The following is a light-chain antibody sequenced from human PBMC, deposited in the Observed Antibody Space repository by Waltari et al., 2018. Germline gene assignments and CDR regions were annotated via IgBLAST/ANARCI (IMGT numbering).Light chain of an antibody. CDR3: IQSKHYPYI. J-gene: IGKJ2*01. Sequence: DVVMTQSPLPLPITPGQPASMTCRPSKSLPSSDGKTYLSWFLQKPGQPPRRLIYEVTKRDSGVPDRFSGSGAGTDFTLKISRVEAEDVVPYYCIQSKHYPYIFGQGTKVEI. CDR1: KSLPSSDGKTY. V-gene: IGKV2-30*01. CDR2: EVT.